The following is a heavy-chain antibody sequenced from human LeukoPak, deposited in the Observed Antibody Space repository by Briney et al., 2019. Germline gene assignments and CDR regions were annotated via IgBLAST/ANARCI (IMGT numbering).Heavy chain of an antibody. Sequence: GASVTVSCKASGYTFTGYYMHWVRQAPGQGLEWMGWINPNSGGTNYAQKFQGRVTMTRDTSISTAYMELSRLRSDDTAVHYCARAVVTAIFDYWGQGTLVTVSS. CDR2: INPNSGGT. CDR3: ARAVVTAIFDY. CDR1: GYTFTGYY. D-gene: IGHD2-21*02. J-gene: IGHJ4*02. V-gene: IGHV1-2*02.